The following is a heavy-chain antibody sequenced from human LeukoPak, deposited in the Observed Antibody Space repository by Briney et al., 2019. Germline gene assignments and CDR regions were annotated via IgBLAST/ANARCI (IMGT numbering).Heavy chain of an antibody. D-gene: IGHD6-6*01. CDR3: AREGRIAARRGFDY. J-gene: IGHJ4*02. V-gene: IGHV3-21*01. CDR1: GFTFNNYP. Sequence: GGSLRLSCSASGFTFNNYPMSWVRQAPGKGLEWISVISGSSVDTASAEYVKGRFTISRDNAKNSLYLQMNSLRAEDTAVYYGAREGRIAARRGFDYWGQGTLVTVSS. CDR2: ISGSSVDT.